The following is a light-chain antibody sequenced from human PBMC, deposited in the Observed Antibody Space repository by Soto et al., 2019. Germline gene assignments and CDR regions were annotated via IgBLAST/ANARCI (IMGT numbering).Light chain of an antibody. CDR3: MQAQQSPPT. V-gene: IGKV2-28*01. Sequence: EIVMTQSPLSLPVTPGEPASISCSSSQSLLQSNGYNYLDWYLQKPGQSPQLLIYFGSYRASGVPDRFSGSGSGTDFTLKIRRVEAEDVQVHYCMQAQQSPPTFGQGTKVDIK. J-gene: IGKJ1*01. CDR2: FGS. CDR1: QSLLQSNGYNY.